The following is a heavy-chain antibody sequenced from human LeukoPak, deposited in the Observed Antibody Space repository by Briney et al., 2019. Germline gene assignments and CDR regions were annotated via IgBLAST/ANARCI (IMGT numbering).Heavy chain of an antibody. D-gene: IGHD3-16*01. CDR2: ISGSGDST. V-gene: IGHV3-23*01. Sequence: PGGSLRLSCAASGFTFSSNAMSWVRQAPGKGLEWVSAISGSGDSTFYADSVKGRFTISRDNAKNSLYLQMSNLRAEDTAVYFCARGGGLDVRGQGATVTVSS. CDR1: GFTFSSNA. J-gene: IGHJ6*02. CDR3: ARGGGLDV.